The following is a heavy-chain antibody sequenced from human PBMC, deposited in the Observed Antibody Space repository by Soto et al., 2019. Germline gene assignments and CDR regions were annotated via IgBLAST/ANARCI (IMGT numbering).Heavy chain of an antibody. J-gene: IGHJ4*02. V-gene: IGHV4-59*08. Sequence: SETLSLTCTVSGGSISSYYWSWIRQPPGKGLEWIGYIYYSGSTNYTPSLKSRVTISVDTSKNQFSLKLSSVTAADTAVYYCAGWSQTLAALDYWGQGTLVTVSS. CDR1: GGSISSYY. D-gene: IGHD6-13*01. CDR3: AGWSQTLAALDY. CDR2: IYYSGST.